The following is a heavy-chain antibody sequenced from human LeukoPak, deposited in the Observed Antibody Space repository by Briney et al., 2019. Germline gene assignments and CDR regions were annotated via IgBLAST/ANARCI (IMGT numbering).Heavy chain of an antibody. CDR1: GYTFTSYG. Sequence: ASVTVSCKASGYTFTSYGISWVRQAPGQGLEWMGWISAYNGNTNYAQKLQGRVTMTTDTSTSTAYMELSSLRSEDTAVYYCARYIGRPNWFDPWGQGTLVTVSS. CDR2: ISAYNGNT. J-gene: IGHJ5*02. D-gene: IGHD3-16*02. V-gene: IGHV1-18*01. CDR3: ARYIGRPNWFDP.